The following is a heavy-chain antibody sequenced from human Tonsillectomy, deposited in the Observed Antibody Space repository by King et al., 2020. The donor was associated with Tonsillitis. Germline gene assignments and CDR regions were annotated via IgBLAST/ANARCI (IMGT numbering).Heavy chain of an antibody. CDR3: ARSMYSYGVYLDY. J-gene: IGHJ4*02. V-gene: IGHV4-61*02. CDR2: IYTSGST. Sequence: QLQESGPGLVKPSQTLSLTCTVSGGSISSGGFYWSWIRQPAGKGLEWIGRIYTSGSTKYNPSLKSRVTISVDTSKNQFSLKLSSVTAADTAVYYCARSMYSYGVYLDYWGQGTLGTASS. CDR1: GGSISSGGFY. D-gene: IGHD5-18*01.